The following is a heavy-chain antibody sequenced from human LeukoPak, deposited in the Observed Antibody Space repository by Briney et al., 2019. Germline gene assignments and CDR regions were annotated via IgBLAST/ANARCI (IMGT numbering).Heavy chain of an antibody. CDR3: ARDRAPYYYDGSGCFDY. D-gene: IGHD3-22*01. J-gene: IGHJ4*02. CDR2: INPNSGGT. CDR1: GYTFTGYY. V-gene: IGHV1-2*02. Sequence: ASVKVSCKASGYTFTGYYMHWVRQAPGQGLERMGWINPNSGGTNYAQKFQGRVTMTRDTSISTAYMELSRLRSDDTAVYYCARDRAPYYYDGSGCFDYWGQGTLVTVSS.